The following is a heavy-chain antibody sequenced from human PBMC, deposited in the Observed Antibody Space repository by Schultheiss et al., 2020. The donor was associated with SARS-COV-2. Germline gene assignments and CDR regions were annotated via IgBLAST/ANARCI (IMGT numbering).Heavy chain of an antibody. J-gene: IGHJ3*02. CDR3: ARRAPNSNYPGDAFDI. D-gene: IGHD4-11*01. CDR2: IYTSGST. Sequence: SETLSLTCTVSGGSISSYYWSWIRQPAGKGLEWIGRIYTSGSTNYNPSLKSRVTMSVDTSKNQFSLKLSSVTAADTAVYYCARRAPNSNYPGDAFDIWGHGTMVTVSS. V-gene: IGHV4-4*07. CDR1: GGSISSYY.